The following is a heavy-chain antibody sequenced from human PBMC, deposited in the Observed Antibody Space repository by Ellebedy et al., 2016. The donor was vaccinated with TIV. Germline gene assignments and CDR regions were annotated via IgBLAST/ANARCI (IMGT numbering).Heavy chain of an antibody. V-gene: IGHV4-59*01. J-gene: IGHJ4*02. Sequence: SETLSLTCTVSGGSISSYYWSWIRQPPGKGLEGIGYIYYSGSTNYNPSLKSRVTISVDTSKNQFSLKLSSVTAGDTAVYYCARGWNPFYFDYWGQGTLVTVSS. CDR3: ARGWNPFYFDY. CDR2: IYYSGST. D-gene: IGHD1-1*01. CDR1: GGSISSYY.